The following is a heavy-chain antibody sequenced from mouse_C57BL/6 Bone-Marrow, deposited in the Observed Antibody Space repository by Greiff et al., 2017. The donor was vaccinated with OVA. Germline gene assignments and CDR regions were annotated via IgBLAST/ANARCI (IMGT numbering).Heavy chain of an antibody. Sequence: QVHVKQPGAELVKPGASVKLSCKASGYTFTSYWMQWVKQRPGQGLEWIGEIDPSASYTNYNQKFKGKATLTVDTSSSTAYMQLSSLTSEDSAVYYCARGVGRENYAMDYWGQGTSVTVSS. D-gene: IGHD4-1*01. CDR3: ARGVGRENYAMDY. J-gene: IGHJ4*01. V-gene: IGHV1-50*01. CDR2: IDPSASYT. CDR1: GYTFTSYW.